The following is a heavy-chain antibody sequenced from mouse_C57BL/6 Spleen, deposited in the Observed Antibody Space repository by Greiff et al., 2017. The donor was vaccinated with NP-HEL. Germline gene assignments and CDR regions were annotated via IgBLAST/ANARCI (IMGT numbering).Heavy chain of an antibody. D-gene: IGHD1-1*01. CDR3: ARCVTTVVTDWYFDV. V-gene: IGHV2-2*01. CDR1: GFSLTSYG. Sequence: VQLQQSGPGLVQPSQSLSITCTVSGFSLTSYGVHWVRQSPGKGLEWLGVIWSGGSTDYNAAFISRLSISKDNSKSQVFFKMNSLQADDTAIYYCARCVTTVVTDWYFDVWGTGTTVTVSS. J-gene: IGHJ1*03. CDR2: IWSGGST.